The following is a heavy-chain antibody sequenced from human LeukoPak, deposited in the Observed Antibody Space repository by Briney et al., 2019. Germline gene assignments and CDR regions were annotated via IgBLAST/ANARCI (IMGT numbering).Heavy chain of an antibody. V-gene: IGHV4-39*01. CDR1: GGSISSSSYY. J-gene: IGHJ5*02. Sequence: PSETLSLTCTVSGGSISSSSYYWGWIRQPPGKGLEWVGSIYYSGSTYYNPSLKSRVTISVDTSKNQFSLKLSSVTAADTAVYYCARHPPYYYDSSGYHYGEGVNWFDPWGQGTLVTVSS. CDR3: ARHPPYYYDSSGYHYGEGVNWFDP. D-gene: IGHD3-22*01. CDR2: IYYSGST.